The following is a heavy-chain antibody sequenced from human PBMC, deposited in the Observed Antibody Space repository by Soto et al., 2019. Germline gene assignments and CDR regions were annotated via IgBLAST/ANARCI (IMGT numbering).Heavy chain of an antibody. Sequence: QVQLVESGGGVVQPGRSLRLSCAAFGFTLSSYGMHWVRQAPGKGLEWVAVIWYDGSKKYYVDSVKGRFTISKDNSKLDLQMNSLRVEDTAVYYCVRDPATVTSYFDYWGQGTLVTVSS. CDR1: GFTLSSYG. J-gene: IGHJ4*02. V-gene: IGHV3-33*01. D-gene: IGHD4-17*01. CDR3: VRDPATVTSYFDY. CDR2: IWYDGSKK.